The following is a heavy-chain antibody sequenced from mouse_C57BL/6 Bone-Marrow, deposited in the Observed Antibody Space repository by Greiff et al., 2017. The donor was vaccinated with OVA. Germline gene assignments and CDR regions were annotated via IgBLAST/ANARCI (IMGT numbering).Heavy chain of an antibody. V-gene: IGHV14-4*01. CDR2: IDPENGDT. CDR3: TTGTVVARGYFDV. D-gene: IGHD1-1*01. CDR1: GFNIKDDY. Sequence: VQLKESGAELVRPGASVKLSCTASGFNIKDDYMHWVKQRPEQGLEWIGWIDPENGDTEYASKFQGKATITADTSSNTAYLQLSSLTSEDTAVYYCTTGTVVARGYFDVWGTGTTVTVSS. J-gene: IGHJ1*03.